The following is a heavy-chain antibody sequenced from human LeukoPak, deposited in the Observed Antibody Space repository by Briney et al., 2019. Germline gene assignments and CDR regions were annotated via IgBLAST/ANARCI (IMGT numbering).Heavy chain of an antibody. CDR2: IYYSGTT. CDR1: GGSISSYY. Sequence: SETLSLTCTVSGGSISSYYWSWIRQPPGNGLEWIGYIYYSGTTNYNPSLKSRVTISVDTSKNQFSLKLSSVTAADTAVYYCARVGDTAMVRPIDYWGQGTLVTVSS. V-gene: IGHV4-59*01. J-gene: IGHJ4*02. CDR3: ARVGDTAMVRPIDY. D-gene: IGHD5-18*01.